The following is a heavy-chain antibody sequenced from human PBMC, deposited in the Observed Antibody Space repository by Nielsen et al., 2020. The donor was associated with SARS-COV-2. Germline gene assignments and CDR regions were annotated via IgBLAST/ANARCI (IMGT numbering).Heavy chain of an antibody. V-gene: IGHV4-34*01. D-gene: IGHD5-18*01. Sequence: LETLSLTCAVYGGSFSGYYWSWIRQPPGKGLEWIGEINHSGSTNYNPSLKSRVTISVDTSKNQFSLKLSSVTAADTAVYYCARGLGYGYLSYYYYMDVWGKGTTVTVSS. CDR2: INHSGST. CDR3: ARGLGYGYLSYYYYMDV. CDR1: GGSFSGYY. J-gene: IGHJ6*03.